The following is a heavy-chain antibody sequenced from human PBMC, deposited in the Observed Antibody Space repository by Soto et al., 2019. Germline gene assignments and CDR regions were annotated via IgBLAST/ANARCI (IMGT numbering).Heavy chain of an antibody. CDR3: VGEGRGSFDF. J-gene: IGHJ3*01. V-gene: IGHV3-23*01. Sequence: GGSLRLSCAASGFIFTNYAMNWVRQAPGKGLEWVSVIGGRGNSAYYADSVQGRFTISRDNSKNTLSLQMSSLTADDTAIYYCVGEGRGSFDFWGRGTMVTVSS. CDR2: IGGRGNSA. D-gene: IGHD5-12*01. CDR1: GFIFTNYA.